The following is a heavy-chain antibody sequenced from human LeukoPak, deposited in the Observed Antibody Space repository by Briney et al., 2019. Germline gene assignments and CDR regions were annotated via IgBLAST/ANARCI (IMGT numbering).Heavy chain of an antibody. CDR2: FYPEDGET. J-gene: IGHJ6*02. CDR3: AILGRFPLNVNYYYYYGMDV. CDR1: GYTLTELP. Sequence: ASVKVSCKVSGYTLTELPMHWVRQAPGKGLEWMGGFYPEDGETIYAQKFQGRVSMTEDTSTDTAYMGLSSLRSEDTAVYYCAILGRFPLNVNYYYYYGMDVWGQGTTVTVSS. V-gene: IGHV1-24*01.